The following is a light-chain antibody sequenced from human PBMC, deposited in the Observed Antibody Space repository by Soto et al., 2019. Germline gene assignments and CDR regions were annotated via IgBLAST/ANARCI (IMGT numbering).Light chain of an antibody. CDR3: QKYNSAPLT. J-gene: IGKJ4*01. Sequence: IQMTQSPSSLSASLGDRVTITCRASQGIGVYLAWFQQQPGKVPKLLIYAASTLQSGVPSRFSGSGSGTDFTLTITSLQPEDVATYYCQKYNSAPLTFGGGTKVEIK. CDR1: QGIGVY. CDR2: AAS. V-gene: IGKV1-27*01.